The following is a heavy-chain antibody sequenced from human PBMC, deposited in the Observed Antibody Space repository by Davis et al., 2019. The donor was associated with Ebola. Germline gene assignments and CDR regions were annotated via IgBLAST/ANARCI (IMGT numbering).Heavy chain of an antibody. CDR3: ARDRFSDYYGMDV. Sequence: GESLKISCAASGFTSSSYWMSWVRQAPGKGLEWVANIKQDGSEKYYVDSVKGRFTISRDNAKNSLYLQMNSLRAEDTAVYYCARDRFSDYYGMDVWGQGTTVTVSS. J-gene: IGHJ6*02. CDR1: GFTSSSYW. D-gene: IGHD1-26*01. CDR2: IKQDGSEK. V-gene: IGHV3-7*01.